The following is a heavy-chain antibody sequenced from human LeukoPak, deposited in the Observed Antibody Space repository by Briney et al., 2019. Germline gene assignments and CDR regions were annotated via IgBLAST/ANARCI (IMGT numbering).Heavy chain of an antibody. J-gene: IGHJ5*02. CDR3: ARDADPNIAAAGTIIPFDP. D-gene: IGHD6-13*01. Sequence: ASVKVSCKASGYTFTSYGISWVRQAPGQGLEWMGWIGAYNGNTNYAQKLQGRVTMTTDTSTSTAYMELRSLRSDDTAVYYCARDADPNIAAAGTIIPFDPWGQGTLVTVSS. CDR2: IGAYNGNT. V-gene: IGHV1-18*04. CDR1: GYTFTSYG.